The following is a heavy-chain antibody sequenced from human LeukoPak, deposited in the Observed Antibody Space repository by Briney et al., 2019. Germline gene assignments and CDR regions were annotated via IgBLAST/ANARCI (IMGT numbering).Heavy chain of an antibody. D-gene: IGHD3-22*01. Sequence: PGGSLRLSCAASGXTFSNYGMHWVRQAPGKGLEWVAVIWYDGSNKYYADSVKGRFTISRDNSKNTLYLQMNSLRAEDTAVYYCARGDYYDSSGYSQYFQHWGQGTLVTVSS. CDR1: GXTFSNYG. J-gene: IGHJ1*01. V-gene: IGHV3-33*01. CDR2: IWYDGSNK. CDR3: ARGDYYDSSGYSQYFQH.